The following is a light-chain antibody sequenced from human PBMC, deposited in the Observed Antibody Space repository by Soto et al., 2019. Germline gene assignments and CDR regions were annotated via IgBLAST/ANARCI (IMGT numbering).Light chain of an antibody. J-gene: IGKJ1*01. CDR1: QSVSGY. CDR2: GAF. Sequence: DIQMTQSPSALSASVGDRVTITCRASQSVSGYLTWFQQKPGKAPKLLIHGAFRLRSGVPSRFSGSGSGTEFTLTISSLQAEDFATYYCQQCNSYPWTFGQGTKVDI. CDR3: QQCNSYPWT. V-gene: IGKV1-39*01.